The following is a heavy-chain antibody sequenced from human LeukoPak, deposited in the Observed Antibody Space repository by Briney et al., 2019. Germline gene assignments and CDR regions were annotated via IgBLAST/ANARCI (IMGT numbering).Heavy chain of an antibody. J-gene: IGHJ4*02. D-gene: IGHD4-23*01. Sequence: GASVKVSCKASGYTFTSYAISWVRQAPGQGLEWMGGIIPIFGTANYAQKFQGRVTITTDESTSTAYMELSSLRSEDTAVYYCARGTVNTVVTPSYFDYWGQGTLVTVSS. CDR2: IIPIFGTA. V-gene: IGHV1-69*05. CDR3: ARGTVNTVVTPSYFDY. CDR1: GYTFTSYA.